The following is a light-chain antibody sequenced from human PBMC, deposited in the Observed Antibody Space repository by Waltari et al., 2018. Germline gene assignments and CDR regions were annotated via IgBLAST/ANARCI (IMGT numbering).Light chain of an antibody. Sequence: QSVLTQPPSASGTPGQRVTISCSGSSSNIGNNPINWYHQLPGTAPKLLIYSNNQRPSGFPDRFSGSKSDTSASLTISGLQSEDEADYYCATWDDNLTGVVFGGGTKLT. CDR3: ATWDDNLTGVV. J-gene: IGLJ2*01. V-gene: IGLV1-44*01. CDR1: SSNIGNNP. CDR2: SNN.